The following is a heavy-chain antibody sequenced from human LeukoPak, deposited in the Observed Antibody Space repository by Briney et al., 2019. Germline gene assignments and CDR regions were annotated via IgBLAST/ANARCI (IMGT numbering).Heavy chain of an antibody. Sequence: SETLSLTCTVSGGSISSGDYYWSCIRQPPGKGLEYIGYIYYSGSTYYNPSLKSRITISVDTSKNQFSLKLSSVTAADTAVYYCARGSWSSSLDYWGQGTLVTVSS. CDR3: ARGSWSSSLDY. J-gene: IGHJ4*02. CDR1: GGSISSGDYY. D-gene: IGHD1-26*01. CDR2: IYYSGST. V-gene: IGHV4-30-4*01.